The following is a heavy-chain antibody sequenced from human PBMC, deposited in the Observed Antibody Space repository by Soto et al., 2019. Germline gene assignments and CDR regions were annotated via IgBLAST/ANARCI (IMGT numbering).Heavy chain of an antibody. V-gene: IGHV4-39*01. CDR3: ASPGYSYGYGADSSGYPLDY. D-gene: IGHD5-18*01. J-gene: IGHJ4*02. CDR2: IYYSGST. CDR1: GGSISSSSYY. Sequence: NPSETLSLTCTVSGGSISSSSYYWGWIRQPPGKGLEWIGSIYYSGSTYYNPSLKSRVTISVDTSKNQFSLKLSSVTAADTAVYYCASPGYSYGYGADSSGYPLDYWGQGTLVTVSS.